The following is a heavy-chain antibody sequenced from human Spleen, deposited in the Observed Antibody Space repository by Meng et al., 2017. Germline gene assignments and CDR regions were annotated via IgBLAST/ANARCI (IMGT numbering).Heavy chain of an antibody. V-gene: IGHV1-2*04. CDR1: GYNVLDYH. D-gene: IGHD2-21*02. CDR3: VRAWDSGDSFDSFPNY. Sequence: QVQLVRSGAEVKNLGASLTVSCQGSGYNVLDYHIPWVRQAPGQGLEWMGWMSPKSGGANSGQRFQGWVTMTRDTSISTAYMELNRLKSDDTAIYYCVRAWDSGDSFDSFPNYWGQGTLVTVSS. CDR2: MSPKSGGA. J-gene: IGHJ4*02.